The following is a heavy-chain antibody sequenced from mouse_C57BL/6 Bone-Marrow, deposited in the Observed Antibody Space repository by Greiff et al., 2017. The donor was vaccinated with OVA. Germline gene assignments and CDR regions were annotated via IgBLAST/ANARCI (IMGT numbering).Heavy chain of an antibody. J-gene: IGHJ3*01. CDR2: IYPSDSET. CDR3: ARWNSTMGAY. D-gene: IGHD2-1*01. CDR1: GYTFTSYW. Sequence: QVQLQQPGAELVRPGSSVKLSCKASGYTFTSYWMDWVQQRPGQGLEWIGNIYPSDSETHYNQKFKDKATLTVDKSSSTAYMQLSSLTSEDSAVYYCARWNSTMGAYWGQGTLVTVSA. V-gene: IGHV1-61*01.